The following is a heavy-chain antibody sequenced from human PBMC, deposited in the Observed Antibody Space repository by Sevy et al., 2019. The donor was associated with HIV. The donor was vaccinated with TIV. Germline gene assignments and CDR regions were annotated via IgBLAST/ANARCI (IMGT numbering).Heavy chain of an antibody. Sequence: ASVKVSCKASGYRFSGYYIYWMRHAPGQGLEWLGWINRNSGATDYAQNFQGRVTMTRDTSTSTAYMELSALTSDDTAVYYCARERTSSAGVVDAFDIWGQGTLVTVSS. J-gene: IGHJ3*02. V-gene: IGHV1-2*02. D-gene: IGHD2-15*01. CDR2: INRNSGAT. CDR3: ARERTSSAGVVDAFDI. CDR1: GYRFSGYY.